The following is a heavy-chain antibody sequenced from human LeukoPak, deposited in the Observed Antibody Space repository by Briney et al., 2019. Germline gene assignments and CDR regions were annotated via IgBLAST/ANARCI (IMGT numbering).Heavy chain of an antibody. V-gene: IGHV3-74*01. CDR2: VHSDGRST. J-gene: IGHJ4*02. CDR3: ARVDTVMAYYFDL. Sequence: PGGSLRLSCAASGFTFSSYWMHWVRQAPGKGLVWVSRVHSDGRSTDYADSVKGRFTISRDNAKNTLNLQMNSLRAEDTAVYYCARVDTVMAYYFDLWGQGTLVTVSS. D-gene: IGHD5-18*01. CDR1: GFTFSSYW.